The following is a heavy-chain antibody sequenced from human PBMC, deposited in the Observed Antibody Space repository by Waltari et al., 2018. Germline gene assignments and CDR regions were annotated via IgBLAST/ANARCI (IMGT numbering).Heavy chain of an antibody. D-gene: IGHD1-26*01. V-gene: IGHV4-39*07. J-gene: IGHJ5*02. Sequence: QLQLQDSGPRLVTPAETLSLARPVSIDSVSRGPYFWAWIRQPPGKGLEWLGSMFYGGTTYHNSSLKSRVTISVDTSKNQVSLQLKSVTAADTAVYFCARDRSGTINSFDPWGRGTLVTVSS. CDR3: ARDRSGTINSFDP. CDR2: MFYGGTT. CDR1: IDSVSRGPYF.